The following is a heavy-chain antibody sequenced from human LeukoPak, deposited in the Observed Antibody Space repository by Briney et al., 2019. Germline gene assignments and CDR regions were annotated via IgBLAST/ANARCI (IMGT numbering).Heavy chain of an antibody. CDR1: GFTLSSYA. Sequence: GGSLRLSCAPSGFTLSSYAMSWVRQAPGKGLEWVSRISASGVSTHYADSVKGRFTISRDNSKNTVYLQMNSLRAEDTAVYYCAKVMKGSERLTMVRGVIIKTAGLYYMDVWGKGTTVTVSS. J-gene: IGHJ6*03. V-gene: IGHV3-23*01. D-gene: IGHD3-10*01. CDR3: AKVMKGSERLTMVRGVIIKTAGLYYMDV. CDR2: ISASGVST.